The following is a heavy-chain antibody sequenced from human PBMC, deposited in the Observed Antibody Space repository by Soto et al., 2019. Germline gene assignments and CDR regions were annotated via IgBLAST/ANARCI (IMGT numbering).Heavy chain of an antibody. V-gene: IGHV3-23*01. J-gene: IGHJ4*02. Sequence: GGSLRLSCAASGFPFSTYTMILVRQAPGKGPEWVSAISPSGAKTYYTDSVKGRFTVSRDNSKNTLHLQMNSLRVEDTAVYYCGNLQMPLDYWGRGALVTVSS. CDR2: ISPSGAKT. CDR1: GFPFSTYT. CDR3: GNLQMPLDY. D-gene: IGHD2-2*01.